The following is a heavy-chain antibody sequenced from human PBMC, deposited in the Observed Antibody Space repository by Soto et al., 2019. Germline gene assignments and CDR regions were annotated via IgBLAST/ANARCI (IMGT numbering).Heavy chain of an antibody. Sequence: GESLKISCKGSGYSFTSYWIGWVRQMPGKGLEWMGIIYPGDSDTRYSPSFQGQVTISADKSISTAYLQWSSLKASDTAMYYCARHGNIAVADQLADYYYYYVMDFSGQGSTVIVSS. CDR2: IYPGDSDT. J-gene: IGHJ6*02. D-gene: IGHD6-19*01. CDR3: ARHGNIAVADQLADYYYYYVMDF. CDR1: GYSFTSYW. V-gene: IGHV5-51*01.